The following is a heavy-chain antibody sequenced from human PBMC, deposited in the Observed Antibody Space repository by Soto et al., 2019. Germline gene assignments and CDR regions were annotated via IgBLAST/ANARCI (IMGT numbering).Heavy chain of an antibody. CDR1: GFTFSSYV. V-gene: IGHV3-30*14. CDR3: VSSYGSGNSYASSYYYGMDV. CDR2: ISQDGTKR. Sequence: GGPLRLSCAASGFTFSSYVMHWVRQAPGKGLEWVALISQDGTKRDYADSVERRFTTSRDNSKQTLSLEMNGLRAEDTALYYCVSSYGSGNSYASSYYYGMDVWGQGTTVTVSS. J-gene: IGHJ6*02. D-gene: IGHD3-10*01.